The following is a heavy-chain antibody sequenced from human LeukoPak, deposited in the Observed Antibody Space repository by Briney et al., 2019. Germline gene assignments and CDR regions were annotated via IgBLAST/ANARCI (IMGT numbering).Heavy chain of an antibody. CDR3: CRFDGAFDI. Sequence: HTGGSLRLSCAASGFIFSGSAIHWVRQTSGKGLEWVGRIRSKPNSYATAYAASVKGRFTISRDDSKNTAYLQMNSLKSEDSAVFYCCRFDGAFDIWGQGTMVTVSS. CDR2: IRSKPNSYAT. CDR1: GFIFSGSA. J-gene: IGHJ3*02. V-gene: IGHV3-73*01. D-gene: IGHD3-9*01.